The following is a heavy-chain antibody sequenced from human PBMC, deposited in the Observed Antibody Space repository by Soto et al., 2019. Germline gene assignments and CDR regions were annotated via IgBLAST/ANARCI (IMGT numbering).Heavy chain of an antibody. CDR2: ISGSGGST. CDR3: ASPGTRGYSYGIDY. CDR1: GFTFSSYA. Sequence: GESLKISCAASGFTFSSYAMSWVRQAPGKGLEWVSAISGSGGSTYYADSVKGRFTISRDNSKNTLYLQMNSLRAEDTAVYYCASPGTRGYSYGIDYWGQGTLVTVSS. J-gene: IGHJ4*02. D-gene: IGHD5-18*01. V-gene: IGHV3-23*01.